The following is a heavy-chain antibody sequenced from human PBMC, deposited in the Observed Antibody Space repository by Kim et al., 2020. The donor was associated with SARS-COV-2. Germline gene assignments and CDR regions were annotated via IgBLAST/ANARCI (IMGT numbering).Heavy chain of an antibody. D-gene: IGHD2-15*01. CDR2: IFYSWST. J-gene: IGHJ5*02. V-gene: IGHV4-59*13. Sequence: SETLSLTCTVSGGSISRYYCYWIRHPPGKGMQRVGFIFYSWSTNYNSTLKSRVPISVATSRTKISLTLSSVTAADAAVAYYACAVFRDYSRCIPPWGQG. CDR3: ACAVFRDYSRCIPP. CDR1: GGSISRYY.